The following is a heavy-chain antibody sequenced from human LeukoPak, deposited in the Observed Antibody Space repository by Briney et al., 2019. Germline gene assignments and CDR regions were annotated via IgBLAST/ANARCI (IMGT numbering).Heavy chain of an antibody. CDR3: ARLYDILTGYPYYMDV. V-gene: IGHV3-48*03. D-gene: IGHD3-9*01. Sequence: GGTLRLSCAASGFTFSSYEMNWVRQAPAKGLEWVSYISSSGSTIYYADSVKGRFTISRDNAKNSLYLQMNSLRAEDTAVYYCARLYDILTGYPYYMDVWGKGTTVTFSS. CDR2: ISSSGSTI. J-gene: IGHJ6*03. CDR1: GFTFSSYE.